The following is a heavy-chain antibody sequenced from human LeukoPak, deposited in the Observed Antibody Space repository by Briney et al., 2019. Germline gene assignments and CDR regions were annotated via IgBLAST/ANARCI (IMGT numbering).Heavy chain of an antibody. J-gene: IGHJ4*02. D-gene: IGHD6-13*01. Sequence: SETLSLTCTVSGGSISSRGFYWAWIRQPPGKGLEWIGTVYFGGSTNYNPSLKSRVTISVDTSKNQFSLKLSSVTAADTAVYYCARQDSSSWLRTEPFDYWGQGTLVTVSS. CDR1: GGSISSRGFY. V-gene: IGHV4-39*01. CDR3: ARQDSSSWLRTEPFDY. CDR2: VYFGGST.